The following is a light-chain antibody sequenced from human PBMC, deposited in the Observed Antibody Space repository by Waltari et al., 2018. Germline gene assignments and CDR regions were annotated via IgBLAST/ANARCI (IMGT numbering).Light chain of an antibody. CDR3: GTWDISLSTVV. CDR1: NPNIGKKY. V-gene: IGLV1-51*01. J-gene: IGLJ2*01. CDR2: DNY. Sequence: QSVLTHPPPVSAAPGQRVPISFPENNPNIGKKYVSGYQQFPGTAPKLLIYDNYKRPSGIPDRFSGSKSGTSATLDIAGLQTGDEADYYCGTWDISLSTVVFGGGTKVTVL.